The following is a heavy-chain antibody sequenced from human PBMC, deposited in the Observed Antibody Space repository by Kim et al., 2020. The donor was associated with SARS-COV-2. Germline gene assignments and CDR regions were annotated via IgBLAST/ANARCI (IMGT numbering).Heavy chain of an antibody. D-gene: IGHD3-10*01. J-gene: IGHJ4*02. Sequence: GGSLRLSCATSGFVFGDSAISWFRQAPGKGLEWIGFIRNQAYNGTTQYAASVKGRFTVSRDDSKSIAYLQMNSLKTEDTALYYCTRDGWGNYWGQGTLVTVSS. CDR3: TRDGWGNY. CDR1: GFVFGDSA. V-gene: IGHV3-49*03. CDR2: IRNQAYNGTT.